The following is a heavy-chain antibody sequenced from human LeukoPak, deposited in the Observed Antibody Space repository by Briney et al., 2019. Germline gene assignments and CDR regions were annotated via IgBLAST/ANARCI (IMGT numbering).Heavy chain of an antibody. J-gene: IGHJ4*02. V-gene: IGHV3-48*03. D-gene: IGHD3-3*01. CDR1: GFTFSSYE. CDR3: TTRGVDEVFGVVINDY. CDR2: ISSSGSTI. Sequence: GGSLRLSCAASGFTFSSYEMNWVRQAPGKGLEWVSYISSSGSTIYYADSVKGRFTISRDNAKNSLYLQMNSLKTEDTAVYYCTTRGVDEVFGVVINDYWGQGTLVTVSS.